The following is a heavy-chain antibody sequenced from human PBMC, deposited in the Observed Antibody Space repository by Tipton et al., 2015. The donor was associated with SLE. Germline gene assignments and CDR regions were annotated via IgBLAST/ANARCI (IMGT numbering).Heavy chain of an antibody. CDR1: GGSISSSNYY. D-gene: IGHD3-3*01. CDR3: ARDATIFGVVTFFDY. V-gene: IGHV4-39*07. J-gene: IGHJ4*02. CDR2: IYYSGST. Sequence: TLSLTCTVSGGSISSSNYYWGWIRQPPGKGLEWIGSIYYSGSTYYNPSLKRRVTMSVDTSKNQFSLKLSSVTAADTAVYYCARDATIFGVVTFFDYWGQGTLVTVSS.